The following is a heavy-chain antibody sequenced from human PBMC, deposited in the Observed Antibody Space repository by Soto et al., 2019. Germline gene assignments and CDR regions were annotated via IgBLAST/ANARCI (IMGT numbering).Heavy chain of an antibody. CDR2: IYYSGST. Sequence: SETLSLTCTVSGGSISNYYWSWIRQPPGKGLEWTGYIYYSGSTNYNPSLKSRVTISIDTSKTQFSLKLSSVNAADAAVYYCARRDETARPFSATDYYFDYWGKGTLVTVPS. CDR3: ARRDETARPFSATDYYFDY. D-gene: IGHD6-6*01. J-gene: IGHJ4*02. CDR1: GGSISNYY. V-gene: IGHV4-59*01.